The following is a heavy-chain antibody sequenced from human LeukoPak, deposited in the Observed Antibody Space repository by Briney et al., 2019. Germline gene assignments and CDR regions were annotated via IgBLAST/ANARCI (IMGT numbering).Heavy chain of an antibody. V-gene: IGHV3-53*01. J-gene: IGHJ5*02. Sequence: GGSLRLSCAVSGYTFSSHRMNCLRHSPGKALEWLSVIYSDGSTYYADSVKGRFTNSRDNSKNTLYLQMNSLRAEDTAVYYCASHSSGYYNWFDPSGQGTLVTVSS. D-gene: IGHD3-22*01. CDR2: IYSDGST. CDR3: ASHSSGYYNWFDP. CDR1: GYTFSSHR.